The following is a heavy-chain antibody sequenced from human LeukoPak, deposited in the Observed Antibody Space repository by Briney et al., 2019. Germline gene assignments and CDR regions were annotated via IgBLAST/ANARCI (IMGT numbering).Heavy chain of an antibody. Sequence: GRSLRLSCAASGFTFDDYAMHWVRQAPGKGLEWVSGISWNSGSIGYADSVKGRFTISRDNAKNSLYLQLNSLRAEDTALYHCARQETSSYNGAFDIWGQGTMVTVSS. J-gene: IGHJ3*02. V-gene: IGHV3-9*01. D-gene: IGHD1-26*01. CDR3: ARQETSSYNGAFDI. CDR2: ISWNSGSI. CDR1: GFTFDDYA.